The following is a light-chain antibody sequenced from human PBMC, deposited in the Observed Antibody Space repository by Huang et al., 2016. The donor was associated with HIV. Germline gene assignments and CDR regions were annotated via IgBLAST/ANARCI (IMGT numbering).Light chain of an antibody. CDR1: PSVSSF. J-gene: IGKJ5*01. CDR3: QQRNNWIT. CDR2: DAS. Sequence: EIVLTQSPATLSLSPGERATLSCRASPSVSSFLAWYQQKPGQAPRLLIHDASNRATGIPARFSGSGSGTDFTLTISSLEPEDFAIYYCQQRNNWITFGQGTRLEIK. V-gene: IGKV3-11*01.